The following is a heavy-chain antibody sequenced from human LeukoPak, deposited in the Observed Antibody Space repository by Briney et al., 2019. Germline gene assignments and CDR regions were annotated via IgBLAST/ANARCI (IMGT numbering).Heavy chain of an antibody. D-gene: IGHD1-26*01. CDR1: GGSISGYY. V-gene: IGHV4-59*01. Sequence: PSETLSLTCTVSGGSISGYYWSWVRQPPGKGLEWIGYIFYSGSTNYNPSLKSRVTISVDTSKNQFSLKLSSVTAADTAVYYCARGEWDLLFDYWGQGTLVTVSS. CDR3: ARGEWDLLFDY. CDR2: IFYSGST. J-gene: IGHJ4*02.